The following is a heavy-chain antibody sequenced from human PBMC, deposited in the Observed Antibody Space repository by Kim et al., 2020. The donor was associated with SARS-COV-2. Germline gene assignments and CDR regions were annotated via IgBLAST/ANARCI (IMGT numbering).Heavy chain of an antibody. V-gene: IGHV4-59*08. Sequence: SETLSLTCTVSGCSNRCYYWSWIRQPPGKGLERIGYIHYSGSTTCILSLKSRVTMSVDTSKNRFSLRLSSVTAADTAVYYCAKYSGSASYFYYYGMDVWGQGATVTVSS. J-gene: IGHJ6*02. CDR2: IHYSGST. D-gene: IGHD3-10*01. CDR3: AKYSGSASYFYYYGMDV. CDR1: GCSNRCYY.